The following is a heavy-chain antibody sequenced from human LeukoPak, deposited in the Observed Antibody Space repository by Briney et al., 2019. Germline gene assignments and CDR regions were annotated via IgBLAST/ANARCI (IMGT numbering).Heavy chain of an antibody. CDR2: ISAYNGNT. CDR3: ARDTIVGAADFDY. V-gene: IGHV1-18*01. Sequence: ASVKVSCKASGYTFTSYGISWVRQAPGQGLEWMGWISAYNGNTNYAQKLQGRVTMTTDTSTSTDYMELRSLRSDDTAVYYCARDTIVGAADFDYWGQGTLVTVSS. D-gene: IGHD1-26*01. J-gene: IGHJ4*02. CDR1: GYTFTSYG.